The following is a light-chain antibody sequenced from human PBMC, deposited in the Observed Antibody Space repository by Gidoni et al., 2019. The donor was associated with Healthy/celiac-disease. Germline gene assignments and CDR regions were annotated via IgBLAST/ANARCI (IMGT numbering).Light chain of an antibody. J-gene: IGKJ1*01. CDR2: AAS. CDR1: SY. Sequence: SYLNWYQQKPTKAPKLLIYAASNLQSGVPSRFSRSGSGTDFTLTISSLQPEDFATYYCQQSYSTRRTFGQGTKVEIK. CDR3: QQSYSTRRT. V-gene: IGKV1-39*01.